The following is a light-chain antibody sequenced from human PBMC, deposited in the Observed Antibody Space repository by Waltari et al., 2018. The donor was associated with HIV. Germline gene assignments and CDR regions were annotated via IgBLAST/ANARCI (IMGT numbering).Light chain of an antibody. CDR1: NIGSKS. V-gene: IGLV3-21*04. Sequence: SYVLTQPPSVSVAPGKTARITCGGNNIGSKSVHWYQQKPGQAPALVIYADNDRPSGIPERFSGSNSGNTATLTISRVEAGDEADYYCQVWHSSSDHWVFGGGTKLTVL. CDR2: ADN. CDR3: QVWHSSSDHWV. J-gene: IGLJ3*02.